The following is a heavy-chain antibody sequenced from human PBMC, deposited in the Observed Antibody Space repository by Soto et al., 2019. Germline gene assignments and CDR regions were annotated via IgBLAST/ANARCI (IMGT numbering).Heavy chain of an antibody. Sequence: SETLSLTCTVSGGSISSYYWSWIRQPPGKGLEWIRYIYYSGSTNYNPSLKSRVTISVDTSKNQFSLKLSSVTAADTAVYYCARVGLDADYDPFYYGMDVWGQGTTVTVSS. J-gene: IGHJ6*02. CDR2: IYYSGST. CDR3: ARVGLDADYDPFYYGMDV. V-gene: IGHV4-59*01. CDR1: GGSISSYY. D-gene: IGHD3-22*01.